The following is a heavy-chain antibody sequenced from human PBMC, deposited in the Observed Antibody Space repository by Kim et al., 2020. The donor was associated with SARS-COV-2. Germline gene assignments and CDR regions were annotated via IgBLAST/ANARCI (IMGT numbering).Heavy chain of an antibody. CDR2: INAGNGNT. D-gene: IGHD6-19*01. CDR1: GYTFTSYA. Sequence: ASVKVSCKASGYTFTSYAMHWVRQAPGQRLEWMGWINAGNGNTKYSQKFQGRVTITRDTSASTAYMELSSLRSEDTAVYYCARDRGQWLVRGFDYWGQGTLVTVSS. J-gene: IGHJ4*02. CDR3: ARDRGQWLVRGFDY. V-gene: IGHV1-3*01.